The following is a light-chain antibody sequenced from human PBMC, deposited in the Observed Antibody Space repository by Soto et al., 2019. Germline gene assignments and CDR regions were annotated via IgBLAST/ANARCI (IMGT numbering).Light chain of an antibody. CDR2: DVS. CDR1: STDVGGYNY. J-gene: IGLJ1*01. Sequence: QSALTQPRSVSGSPGQSVTISCTGTSTDVGGYNYVSWYQQHPGKVPKLMLYDVSKRPSGVPDRFSGSKSGNTAFLTISGLQAEDEADYYCCSYAGRDTLYVFGSETKLTVL. CDR3: CSYAGRDTLYV. V-gene: IGLV2-11*01.